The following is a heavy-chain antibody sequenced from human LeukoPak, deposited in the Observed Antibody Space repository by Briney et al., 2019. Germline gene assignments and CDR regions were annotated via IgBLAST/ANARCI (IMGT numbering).Heavy chain of an antibody. CDR2: INHSGST. CDR3: AVGATTYPPYYFDY. CDR1: GGSFSGYY. Sequence: RSSETLSLTCAVYGGSFSGYYWSWIRQPLGKGLEWIGEINHSGSTNYNPSLKSRVTISVDTSKNQFSLKLSSVTAADTAVYYCAVGATTYPPYYFDYWGQGTLVTVSS. V-gene: IGHV4-34*01. J-gene: IGHJ4*02. D-gene: IGHD1-26*01.